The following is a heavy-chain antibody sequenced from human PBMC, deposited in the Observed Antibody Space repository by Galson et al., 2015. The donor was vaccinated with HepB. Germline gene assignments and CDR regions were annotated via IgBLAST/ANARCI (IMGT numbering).Heavy chain of an antibody. D-gene: IGHD4-17*01. CDR3: RLTVTNDREL. J-gene: IGHJ4*02. Sequence: SLKLSCAASGFTFSDYYMSWIRQAPGKGLEWVSYISSSGSTIYYADSVKGRFTISRDNAKNSLYLQMNSLRAEDTAVYYCRLTVTNDRELWGQGTLVTVSS. V-gene: IGHV3-11*01. CDR1: GFTFSDYY. CDR2: ISSSGSTI.